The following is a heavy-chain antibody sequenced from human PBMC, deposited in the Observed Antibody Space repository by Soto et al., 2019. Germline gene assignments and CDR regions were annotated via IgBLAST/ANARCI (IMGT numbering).Heavy chain of an antibody. J-gene: IGHJ4*02. D-gene: IGHD3-16*01. Sequence: ASVKVSCKASGGTFSSYAISWVRQAPGQGLEWMGGIIPIFGTANYAQKFQGRVTITADESTSTAYMELSSLRSEDTAVYYCARDLSVLGLFDYWGQGTLVTVSS. CDR3: ARDLSVLGLFDY. CDR2: IIPIFGTA. V-gene: IGHV1-69*13. CDR1: GGTFSSYA.